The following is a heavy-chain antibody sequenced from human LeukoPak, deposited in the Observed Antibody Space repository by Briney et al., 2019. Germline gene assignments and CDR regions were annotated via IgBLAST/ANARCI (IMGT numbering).Heavy chain of an antibody. D-gene: IGHD6-13*01. J-gene: IGHJ5*02. V-gene: IGHV1-69*13. CDR2: IIPIFGAA. CDR3: ARVVGSSWYYSGFDP. CDR1: GGTSSSYA. Sequence: GASVKVSCKASGGTSSSYAISWVRQAPGQGLEWMGGIIPIFGAANYAQKFQGRVTITADESTSTAYMELSSLRSEDTAVYYCARVVGSSWYYSGFDPWGQGTLVTVSS.